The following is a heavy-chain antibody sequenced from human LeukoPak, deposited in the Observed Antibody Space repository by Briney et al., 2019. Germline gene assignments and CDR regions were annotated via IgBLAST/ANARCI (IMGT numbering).Heavy chain of an antibody. Sequence: GGSLRLSCAASGFTFSSYGMHWVRQAPGKGLEWVAVISYDGSNKYYADSVKGRFTISRDNSKNTLYLQMNSLRAEDTAVYYCARDFYTYGSSCFDPWGQGTLVTVSS. J-gene: IGHJ5*02. CDR1: GFTFSSYG. CDR3: ARDFYTYGSSCFDP. V-gene: IGHV3-30*03. D-gene: IGHD5-18*01. CDR2: ISYDGSNK.